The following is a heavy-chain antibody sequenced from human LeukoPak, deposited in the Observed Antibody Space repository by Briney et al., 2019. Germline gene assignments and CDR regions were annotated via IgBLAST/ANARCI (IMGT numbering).Heavy chain of an antibody. Sequence: SETLSLTCTVSGGSISSYYWSWIRQPAGKRLEWIGRIYTSGSTNYNPSLNSRVTMSVDTSKNQFSLKLTSVTAADTAVYYCAREWMDDYDSSGYLDYWGQGTLVTVSS. V-gene: IGHV4-4*07. D-gene: IGHD3-22*01. CDR2: IYTSGST. CDR3: AREWMDDYDSSGYLDY. CDR1: GGSISSYY. J-gene: IGHJ4*02.